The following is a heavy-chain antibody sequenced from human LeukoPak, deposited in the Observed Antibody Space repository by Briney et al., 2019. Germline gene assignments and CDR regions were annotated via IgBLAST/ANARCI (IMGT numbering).Heavy chain of an antibody. J-gene: IGHJ3*02. CDR1: GFTFSAYW. V-gene: IGHV3-7*01. D-gene: IGHD4-17*01. Sequence: PGGSPRLSCAASGFTFSAYWMSWVRQARGRGLEWVASIKQDGSEKYYVDSVKGRFTISRDNAKNSLYLQMNSLRAEDTAVYYCASSPGLRDAFDIWGQGTTVTVSS. CDR3: ASSPGLRDAFDI. CDR2: IKQDGSEK.